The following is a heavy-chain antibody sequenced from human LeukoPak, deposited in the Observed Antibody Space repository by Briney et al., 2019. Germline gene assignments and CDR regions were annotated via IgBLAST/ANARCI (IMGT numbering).Heavy chain of an antibody. CDR2: ISVYSDVS. V-gene: IGHV1-18*01. J-gene: IGHJ4*02. D-gene: IGHD6-13*01. Sequence: ASVKVSCKASGYIFANYGITWVRQAPGQGLEWMGWISVYSDVSNYAQNFQGRLTMTTDTSTTTAYMELRSLRSDDTAVYFCARDFGLAATEAGYWGQGTLVTVSS. CDR1: GYIFANYG. CDR3: ARDFGLAATEAGY.